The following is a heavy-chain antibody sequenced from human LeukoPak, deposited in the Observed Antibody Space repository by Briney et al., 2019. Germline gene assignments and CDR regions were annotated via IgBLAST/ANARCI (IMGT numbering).Heavy chain of an antibody. CDR1: GLRFSSYG. V-gene: IGHV3-33*01. CDR2: VSYDGSNK. Sequence: GGSLRLSCTASGLRFSSYGIHWVRQTPGKGLEWVALVSYDGSNKDYADSVKGRFTISRDNSKNTVYLQINSLRAEDTAVYYCAREMGSVYFDYWGQGTLVTVSS. CDR3: AREMGSVYFDY. D-gene: IGHD3-10*01. J-gene: IGHJ4*02.